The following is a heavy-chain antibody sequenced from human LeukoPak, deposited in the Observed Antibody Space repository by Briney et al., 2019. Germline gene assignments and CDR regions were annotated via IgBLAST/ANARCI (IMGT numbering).Heavy chain of an antibody. J-gene: IGHJ4*02. V-gene: IGHV3-23*01. CDR3: ARDHYYDILSHFDY. CDR2: ISGSGGST. D-gene: IGHD3-22*01. Sequence: GGSLRLSCAASGFTFSSYGMSWVRQAPGKGLEWVSAISGSGGSTYYADSVKGRFTISRDNAKNSLYLQMNSLRAEDTALYYCARDHYYDILSHFDYWGQGTLVTVSS. CDR1: GFTFSSYG.